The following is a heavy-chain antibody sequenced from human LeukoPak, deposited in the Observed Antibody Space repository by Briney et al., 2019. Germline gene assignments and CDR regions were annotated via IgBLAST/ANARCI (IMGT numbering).Heavy chain of an antibody. D-gene: IGHD1-26*01. J-gene: IGHJ6*03. CDR2: IDWNGGST. CDR3: ARARLNGSYYYYYYRDV. CDR1: GFTFDNYG. Sequence: GRSLRLSCAAAGFTFDNYGVSWVSQAPGKWLEWVPGIDWNGGSTGYADSVKGRFTISRDNVKNSLYLQMNSLRAEDTALYYCARARLNGSYYYYYYRDVWGKGTPVTVSS. V-gene: IGHV3-20*04.